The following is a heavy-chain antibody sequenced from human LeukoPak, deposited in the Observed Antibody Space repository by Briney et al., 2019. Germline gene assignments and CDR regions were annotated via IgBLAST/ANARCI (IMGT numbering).Heavy chain of an antibody. CDR3: ARDSLLSPGTGGSLDY. Sequence: PGGSLRLSCTASGFTFTIYGLHWVRQAPGEGLEWVSLISSDGRDIQYTHSVKGRFTISRDNSKNTLYLQMNSLRTEDTAIYYCARDSLLSPGTGGSLDYWGQGTLVTVSS. CDR2: ISSDGRDI. D-gene: IGHD2-8*02. J-gene: IGHJ4*02. CDR1: GFTFTIYG. V-gene: IGHV3-30*04.